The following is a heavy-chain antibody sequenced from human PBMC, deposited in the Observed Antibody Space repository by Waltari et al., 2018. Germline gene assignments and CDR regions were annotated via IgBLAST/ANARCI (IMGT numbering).Heavy chain of an antibody. V-gene: IGHV6-1*01. Sequence: QVQLQQSGPGLMKPSQTLSLTCAVPGDSLFTTSVAWNWIRQSPSRGLEWLGRTYYRSQWRNDYALSVKGRITVNPDTSKNHFSLQLDSVTPDDTAVYYCARGKFAAFDIWGQGTMVTVSS. CDR3: ARGKFAAFDI. J-gene: IGHJ3*02. CDR1: GDSLFTTSVA. CDR2: TYYRSQWRN.